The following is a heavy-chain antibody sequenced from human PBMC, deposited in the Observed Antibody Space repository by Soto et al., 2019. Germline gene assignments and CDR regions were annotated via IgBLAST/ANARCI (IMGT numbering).Heavy chain of an antibody. D-gene: IGHD3-10*01. CDR2: IRGSGTTI. V-gene: IGHV3-11*01. CDR1: GFSFSAHY. Sequence: GGSLRLSCAASGFSFSAHYMTWIRQAPGKGLEWVSYIRGSGTTIYYTDSVKGRFTVSRDNAKNSLYLQMNSLRAEDTAVYYCASDPYYYASDYWGQGTLVTVSS. CDR3: ASDPYYYASDY. J-gene: IGHJ4*02.